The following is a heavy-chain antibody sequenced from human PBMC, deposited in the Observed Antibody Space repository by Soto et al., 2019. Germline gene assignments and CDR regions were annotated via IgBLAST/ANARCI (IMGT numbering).Heavy chain of an antibody. V-gene: IGHV3-53*01. CDR3: ARGLYGSASWCYYGMDV. J-gene: IGHJ6*02. Sequence: EVQLVESGGGMIQPGGSLRLSCAASGFSVSGNYMSWVRQAPGKGLEWVSVIYSDGGTDYADSVKGRFTISRDNSKNTLYLQINSLRAEDTAVFYCARGLYGSASWCYYGMDVWGQGTTVTVAS. CDR2: IYSDGGT. D-gene: IGHD3-10*01. CDR1: GFSVSGNY.